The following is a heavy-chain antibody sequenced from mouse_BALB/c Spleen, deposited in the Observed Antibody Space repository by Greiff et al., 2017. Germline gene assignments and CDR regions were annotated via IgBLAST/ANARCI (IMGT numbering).Heavy chain of an antibody. CDR2: IYPSDSYT. CDR1: GYTFTSYW. D-gene: IGHD2-4*01. CDR3: TREGDYDYDEGPFAY. Sequence: VQLQHPGAELVRPGASVKLSCKASGYTFTSYWINWVKQRPGQGLEWIGNIYPSDSYTNYNQKFKDNATLTVDKSSSTAYMQLCSPTSEASAVYYCTREGDYDYDEGPFAYWGQGTLVTVSA. J-gene: IGHJ3*01. V-gene: IGHV1-69*02.